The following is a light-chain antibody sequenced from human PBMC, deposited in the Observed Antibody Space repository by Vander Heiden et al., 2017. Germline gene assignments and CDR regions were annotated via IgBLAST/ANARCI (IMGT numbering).Light chain of an antibody. CDR1: QGISNY. Sequence: DIQMTQSPSSLSPSVGDRVTITCRASQGISNYLAWYQQKPGKVPKVLIYAASTLQSGVPSRLSGSRSGTDFTLSISSLQPEHVATYYCQAYNSAAITFSQERRPEI. V-gene: IGKV1-27*01. CDR2: AAS. CDR3: QAYNSAAIT. J-gene: IGKJ5*01.